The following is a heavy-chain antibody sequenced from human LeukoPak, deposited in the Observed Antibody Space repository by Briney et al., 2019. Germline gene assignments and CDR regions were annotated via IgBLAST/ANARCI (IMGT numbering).Heavy chain of an antibody. CDR2: LHHTRST. J-gene: IGHJ4*02. D-gene: IGHD3-10*01. Sequence: SETLSLTCDVSGYSIRSGYYWAWIRQPPGKGLEWIGSLHHTRSTYYNPSLKSRVTMSVDRSNNKFSLQLSSAIAADTALYYCARDRESSPWELLLDYWGQGILVTVSS. CDR3: ARDRESSPWELLLDY. CDR1: GYSIRSGYY. V-gene: IGHV4-38-2*02.